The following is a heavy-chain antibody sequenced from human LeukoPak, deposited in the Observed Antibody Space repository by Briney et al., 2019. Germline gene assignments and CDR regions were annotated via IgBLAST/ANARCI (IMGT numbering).Heavy chain of an antibody. Sequence: PGGSLRLSCAASGFTFSSYSMNWVRQAPGKGLEWVSSISSSSSYIYYADSVKGRFTISRDNAKNSLYLQMNSLRAEDTAVYYCARGSSYYYGMDVWGQGTTVTVSS. J-gene: IGHJ6*02. CDR1: GFTFSSYS. D-gene: IGHD6-13*01. V-gene: IGHV3-21*01. CDR3: ARGSSYYYGMDV. CDR2: ISSSSSYI.